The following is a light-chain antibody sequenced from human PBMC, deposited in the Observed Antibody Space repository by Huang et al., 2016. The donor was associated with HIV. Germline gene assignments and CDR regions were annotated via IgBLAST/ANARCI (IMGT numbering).Light chain of an antibody. J-gene: IGKJ2*01. V-gene: IGKV3-20*01. CDR3: QHYGTSPQT. Sequence: EIVLTQSPGTLSLSPGEGATLSCRASQSTNNNYLAWFQQKPGQPPRPLIYVASSRATGVPDRFTGSGSGTDFNLTISRLETEDFAMYFCQHYGTSPQTFGQGTKLEIK. CDR2: VAS. CDR1: QSTNNNY.